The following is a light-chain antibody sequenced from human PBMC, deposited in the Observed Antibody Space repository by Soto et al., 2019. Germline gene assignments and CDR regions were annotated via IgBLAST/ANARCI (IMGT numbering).Light chain of an antibody. CDR1: QSINNW. V-gene: IGKV1-5*01. CDR2: DAS. CDR3: QQYENYPLT. J-gene: IGKJ4*01. Sequence: DIPMTQSPSTLSASVGDRVTITCRASQSINNWLAWYQQKPGKAPKFLIYDASNLESGVPSRFSGSASGTEFTLTISSLQPDDFATCYCQQYENYPLTFGGGTKVDI.